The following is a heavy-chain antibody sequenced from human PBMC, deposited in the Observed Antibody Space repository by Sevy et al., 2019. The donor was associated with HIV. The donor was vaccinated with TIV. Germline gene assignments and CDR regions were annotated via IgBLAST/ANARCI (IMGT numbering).Heavy chain of an antibody. CDR1: GFTFSSYE. CDR2: ITISGSSI. V-gene: IGHV3-48*03. D-gene: IGHD4-17*01. Sequence: GGSLRLSCTASGFTFSSYEMNWVRQAPGKGLEWVSSITISGSSIYYSDSVRGRFTVSRDNAKNSLYLQMKSLRAEDTAVYYCARDFPPSATTVAHFDYWGRGTLVTVSS. J-gene: IGHJ4*02. CDR3: ARDFPPSATTVAHFDY.